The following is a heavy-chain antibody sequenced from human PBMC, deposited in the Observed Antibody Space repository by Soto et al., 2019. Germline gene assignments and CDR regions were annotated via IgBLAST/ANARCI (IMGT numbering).Heavy chain of an antibody. Sequence: QLQLQESGPGLVKPSETLSLTCTVSGGSVSSSSYSWGWIRQPPGKGLEWIGTIYSSENTYYNPSRLRRRTIYVATSQIRFPLTLSSVTAADTAVYYCARLNGYCISTNCHGYYGMDVWGQGTTVTVSS. J-gene: IGHJ6*02. D-gene: IGHD2-2*01. CDR2: IYSSENT. CDR3: ARLNGYCISTNCHGYYGMDV. CDR1: GGSVSSSSYS. V-gene: IGHV4-39*01.